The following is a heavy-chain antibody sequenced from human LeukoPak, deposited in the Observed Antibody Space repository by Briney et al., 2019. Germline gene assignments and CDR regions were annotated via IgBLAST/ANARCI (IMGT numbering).Heavy chain of an antibody. J-gene: IGHJ5*02. Sequence: SVNVSCKASGGTFISYAISWVRQAPGQGLEWMGGIIPIFGTANYAQKFQGRVTITADESTSTAYMELSSLRSEDTAVYYCARRERNYYDSSGYNNWFDPWGQGTLVTVSS. CDR1: GGTFISYA. CDR2: IIPIFGTA. V-gene: IGHV1-69*13. D-gene: IGHD3-22*01. CDR3: ARRERNYYDSSGYNNWFDP.